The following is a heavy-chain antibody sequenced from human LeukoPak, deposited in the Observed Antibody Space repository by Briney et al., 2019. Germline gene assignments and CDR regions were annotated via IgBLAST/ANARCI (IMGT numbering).Heavy chain of an antibody. V-gene: IGHV3-23*01. CDR2: IIGTGDST. CDR3: ASLYNDYGDY. J-gene: IGHJ4*02. Sequence: GGSLRLSCAASGFTFRSHGMSWVRQAPGKGLEWVSGIIGTGDSTFYADPVKGRFTISRDNSRNTLYLHMSSLRVDDTAVYYCASLYNDYGDYWGQGALVTVSS. D-gene: IGHD5-24*01. CDR1: GFTFRSHG.